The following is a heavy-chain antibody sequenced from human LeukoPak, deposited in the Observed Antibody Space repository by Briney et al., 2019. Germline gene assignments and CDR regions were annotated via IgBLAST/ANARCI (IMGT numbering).Heavy chain of an antibody. CDR3: ARYGSGSYYHY. V-gene: IGHV3-66*01. CDR1: GLSVSSNY. Sequence: PGGSLRLSCVASGLSVSSNYMSWVRQAPGKGLEWVSVIYRDGSSYYAESVKGRFTISRDNSKNTLYIQMNSLRAEDMAVYYCARYGSGSYYHYWGQGALVTVSS. CDR2: IYRDGSS. D-gene: IGHD3-10*01. J-gene: IGHJ4*02.